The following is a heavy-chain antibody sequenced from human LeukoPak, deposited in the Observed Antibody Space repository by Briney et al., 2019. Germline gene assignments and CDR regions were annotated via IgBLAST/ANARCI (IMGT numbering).Heavy chain of an antibody. J-gene: IGHJ5*02. CDR2: IYYSGST. Sequence: SETLSLTCTVSGGSFNSGTNYWAWISQPPGKGLEWIGTIYYSGSTYYNPSLNSRVTMSLDTSKNQFSLKLSSVTAADTAVYYCASRPPPGRYRSSWYSTTTGNWFDPWGQGTLVTVSS. CDR1: GGSFNSGTNY. CDR3: ASRPPPGRYRSSWYSTTTGNWFDP. V-gene: IGHV4-39*07. D-gene: IGHD6-13*01.